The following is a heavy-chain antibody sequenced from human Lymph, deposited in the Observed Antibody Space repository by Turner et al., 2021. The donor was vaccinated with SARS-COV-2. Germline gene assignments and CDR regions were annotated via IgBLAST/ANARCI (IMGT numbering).Heavy chain of an antibody. D-gene: IGHD3-10*01. J-gene: IGHJ3*02. CDR2: ISVSGGST. V-gene: IGHV3-23*01. CDR1: GFTFSSYA. Sequence: EVQLLESGGGVVQPGGSLRLSCAASGFTFSSYAMSWVRQAPGKGLEWVSFISVSGGSTYYADSVKGRFTISRDNSKNTLYLQMNSLRVEDTAVYYCAKGVRGVIIPEAFDIWGQGTMVTISS. CDR3: AKGVRGVIIPEAFDI.